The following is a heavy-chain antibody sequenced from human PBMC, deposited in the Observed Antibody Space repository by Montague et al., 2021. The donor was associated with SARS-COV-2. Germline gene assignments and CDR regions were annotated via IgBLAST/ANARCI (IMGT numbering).Heavy chain of an antibody. CDR1: GGSINNYY. V-gene: IGHV4-59*08. D-gene: IGHD2-21*01. CDR3: ARLWATVYYYYGMDV. Sequence: SETLSLTCTVSGGSINNYYWSWIRQPPGRGLEWIGYIYYSGSTEYSPSLKSRVTMSIDTSKNQFSLKLSSVTAADTAVYYCARLWATVYYYYGMDVWGQGTTVTVSS. CDR2: IYYSGST. J-gene: IGHJ6*02.